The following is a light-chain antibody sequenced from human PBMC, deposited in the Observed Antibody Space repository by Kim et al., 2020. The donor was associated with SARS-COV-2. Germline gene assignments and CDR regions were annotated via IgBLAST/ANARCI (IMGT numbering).Light chain of an antibody. CDR3: QAWDSSTAWV. CDR1: KLGDKY. CDR2: QDS. V-gene: IGLV3-1*01. J-gene: IGLJ3*02. Sequence: SYELTQPPSVSVSPRQTASITCSGDKLGDKYACWYQQKPGQSPVLVIYQDSKRPSGIPERFSGSNSGNTATLTISGTQAMDEADYYCQAWDSSTAWVFGG.